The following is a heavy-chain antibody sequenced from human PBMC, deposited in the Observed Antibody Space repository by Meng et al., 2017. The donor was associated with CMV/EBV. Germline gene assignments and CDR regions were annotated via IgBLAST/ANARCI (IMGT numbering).Heavy chain of an antibody. D-gene: IGHD2-2*01. CDR2: IKQDGSEK. CDR3: ATRYCSSTSCHSYYYGMDV. CDR1: GFTFSSYW. Sequence: GESLKISCAASGFTFSSYWMSWVRQAPGKGLEWVANIKQDGSEKYYVDSVKGRFTISRDNAKNSLYLQMNSLRAEDAAVYYCATRYCSSTSCHSYYYGMDVWGQGTTVTVSS. V-gene: IGHV3-7*01. J-gene: IGHJ6*02.